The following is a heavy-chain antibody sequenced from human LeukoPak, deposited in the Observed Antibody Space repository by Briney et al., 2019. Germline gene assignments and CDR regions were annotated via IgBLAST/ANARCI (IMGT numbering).Heavy chain of an antibody. Sequence: PSETLSLTCTVSGVSINSHYWSWIRQPPGKGLEGSGFIYDSGSANYKSSLKSRVTMTVDTSKNQFSLKLNSVTAADTAVYFCARVLQNYYHMDVWGKGSTVTVSS. CDR1: GVSINSHY. CDR3: ARVLQNYYHMDV. CDR2: IYDSGSA. J-gene: IGHJ6*03. V-gene: IGHV4-59*11. D-gene: IGHD3-3*01.